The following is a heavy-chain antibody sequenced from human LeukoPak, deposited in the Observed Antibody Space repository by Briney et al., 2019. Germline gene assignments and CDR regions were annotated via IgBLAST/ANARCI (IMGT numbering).Heavy chain of an antibody. V-gene: IGHV4-4*02. Sequence: PSGTLSLTCAVSGGSISSSNWWSWVRQPPGKGLEWIGEIYHSGSTNYNPSLKSRVTISVDKSKNQSSLKLSSVTAADTAVYYCARHSSVYGSGSYLHYWGQGTLVTVSS. CDR2: IYHSGST. CDR3: ARHSSVYGSGSYLHY. CDR1: GGSISSSNW. J-gene: IGHJ4*02. D-gene: IGHD3-10*01.